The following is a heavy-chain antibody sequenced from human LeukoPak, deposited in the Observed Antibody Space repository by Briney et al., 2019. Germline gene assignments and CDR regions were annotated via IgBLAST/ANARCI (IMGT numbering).Heavy chain of an antibody. CDR3: ARGGLPVYYYYMDV. CDR2: INPNSGGT. CDR1: GYTFTGYY. V-gene: IGHV1-2*02. D-gene: IGHD1-26*01. J-gene: IGHJ6*03. Sequence: ASVTVSCKASGYTFTGYYMHWVRQAPGQGLEWMGWINPNSGGTNYPQKFQDRVTMTRDTSISTAYMELSRLRSDDTAIYYCARGGLPVYYYYMDVWGKGTTVTVSS.